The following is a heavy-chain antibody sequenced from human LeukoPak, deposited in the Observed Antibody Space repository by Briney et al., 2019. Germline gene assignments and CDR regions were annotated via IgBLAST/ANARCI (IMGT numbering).Heavy chain of an antibody. V-gene: IGHV3-53*01. Sequence: PGGSLRLSCAASGFTVSSNYMSWVRQAPGKGLEWVSVIYSGGSTYYADSEKGRFTISRDNSKNTLYLQMNSLRAEDTAVYYCARDASPVPDIVVVPAVPLGDYDSSGYRYNWFDPWGQGTLVTVSS. CDR1: GFTVSSNY. J-gene: IGHJ5*02. CDR3: ARDASPVPDIVVVPAVPLGDYDSSGYRYNWFDP. CDR2: IYSGGST. D-gene: IGHD2-2*01.